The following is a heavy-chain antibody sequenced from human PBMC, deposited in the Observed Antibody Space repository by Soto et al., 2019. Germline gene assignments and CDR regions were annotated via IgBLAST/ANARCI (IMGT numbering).Heavy chain of an antibody. CDR2: IIPIFGTA. D-gene: IGHD5-18*01. V-gene: IGHV1-69*12. J-gene: IGHJ6*02. CDR3: ASHNYGAATYYYYGMDV. Sequence: QVQLVQSGAEVKKPGSSVKVSCKASGGTFSTYAISWVRQAPGQGLEWMGGIIPIFGTADYAQKFQGRVTITADEATSTASLELSSLRSEDPAVSYGASHNYGAATYYYYGMDVWGQGTTVTVSS. CDR1: GGTFSTYA.